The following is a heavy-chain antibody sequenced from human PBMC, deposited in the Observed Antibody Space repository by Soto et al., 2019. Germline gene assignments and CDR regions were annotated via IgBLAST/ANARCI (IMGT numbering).Heavy chain of an antibody. CDR2: IYWDNDK. D-gene: IGHD2-21*02. V-gene: IGHV2-5*02. Sequence: QITLKESGPTLVKPTQTLTLTCTFSGFSLSTGGVGVGWIRQPPGKALEWLALIYWDNDKRYSPSLKNRLTITKDTSKNQVVLTVTNMDPVDTATYYCAHSHCGGDCLQSYSSHYYYGLDVWGQGTTVTVSS. CDR3: AHSHCGGDCLQSYSSHYYYGLDV. J-gene: IGHJ6*02. CDR1: GFSLSTGGVG.